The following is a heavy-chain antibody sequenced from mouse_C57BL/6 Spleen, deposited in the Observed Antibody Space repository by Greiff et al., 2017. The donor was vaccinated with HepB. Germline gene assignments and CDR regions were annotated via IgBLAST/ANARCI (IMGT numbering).Heavy chain of an antibody. CDR1: GYTFTSYW. V-gene: IGHV1-5*01. CDR2: IYPGNSDT. Sequence: EVQLQQSGTVLARPGASVKMSCKTSGYTFTSYWMHWVKQRPGQGLEWIGAIYPGNSDTSYNQKFKGKARLTAVTSASTAYMELSSLTNEDSAVYYCTRRGTTVVATDYAMDYWGQGTSVTVSS. J-gene: IGHJ4*01. CDR3: TRRGTTVVATDYAMDY. D-gene: IGHD1-1*01.